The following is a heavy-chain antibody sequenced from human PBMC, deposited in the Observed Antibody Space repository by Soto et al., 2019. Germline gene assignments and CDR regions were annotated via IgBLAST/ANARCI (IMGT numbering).Heavy chain of an antibody. CDR3: AKTDGYSSSWHNYYDYYGMDV. V-gene: IGHV3-23*01. CDR2: ISGSGGST. Sequence: GGSLRLSCAASGFTFSSYAVSWVRQAPGKGLEWVSAISGSGGSTYYADSVKGRFTISRDNSKNTLYLQMNSLRAEDTAVYYCAKTDGYSSSWHNYYDYYGMDVWGQGTTVTVS. CDR1: GFTFSSYA. J-gene: IGHJ6*02. D-gene: IGHD6-13*01.